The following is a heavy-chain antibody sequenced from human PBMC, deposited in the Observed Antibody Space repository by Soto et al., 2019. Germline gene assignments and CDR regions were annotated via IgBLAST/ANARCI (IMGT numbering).Heavy chain of an antibody. J-gene: IGHJ6*02. Sequence: EVHLVESGGGLVQPGGSLRLSCAASGFTFSDYWMHWVRQAPGKGLVWVSRVKYDGGTTSSWDSVTGRFTISRDNAKSTVYLQMNRLRAGDTALYYCARGLRWLYGTAVWCRGPTVTVSS. V-gene: IGHV3-74*01. CDR1: GFTFSDYW. CDR3: ARGLRWLYGTAV. CDR2: VKYDGGTT. D-gene: IGHD5-12*01.